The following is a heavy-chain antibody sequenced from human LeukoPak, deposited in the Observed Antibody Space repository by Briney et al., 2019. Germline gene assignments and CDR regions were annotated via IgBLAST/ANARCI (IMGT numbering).Heavy chain of an antibody. D-gene: IGHD2-21*01. CDR3: ARVGYYPDYYMDV. V-gene: IGHV4-38-2*02. CDR2: IFHSGST. CDR1: GYSITSGQY. Sequence: SETLSLTCTVSGYSITSGQYWGWIRQPPEKGLEWIGTIFHSGSTYYNPSLKSRVTISVDTSKNQFSLKLSSVTAADTAVYFCARVGYYPDYYMDVWGKGTTVTISS. J-gene: IGHJ6*03.